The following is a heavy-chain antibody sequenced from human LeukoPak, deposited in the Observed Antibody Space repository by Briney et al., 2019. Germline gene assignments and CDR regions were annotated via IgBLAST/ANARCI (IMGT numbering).Heavy chain of an antibody. V-gene: IGHV7-4-1*02. Sequence: GASVKVSCNASGYTFSSYDINWVRQAPGQGLEWMGWINTNTGNPTYAEGFTGRFVFSLDTSVSTAYLQISSLKAEDTAVYYCARVVPYYYHYYMDVWGKGTTVTVSS. J-gene: IGHJ6*03. CDR1: GYTFSSYD. D-gene: IGHD4/OR15-4a*01. CDR2: INTNTGNP. CDR3: ARVVPYYYHYYMDV.